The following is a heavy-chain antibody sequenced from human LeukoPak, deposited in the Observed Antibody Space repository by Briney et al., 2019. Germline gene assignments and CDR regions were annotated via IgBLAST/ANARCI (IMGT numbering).Heavy chain of an antibody. Sequence: PGGSLSLSCAASGFTFDDYGMSWVRQAPGKGQEWVSSTSSSSDYIYYADSVKGRFTISRDNAKNSLYLQMNSLRAEDMAVYYCARDRWYYYDSSDYYHDAFDIWGQGTMVTVSS. CDR2: TSSSSDYI. CDR3: ARDRWYYYDSSDYYHDAFDI. D-gene: IGHD3-22*01. J-gene: IGHJ3*02. CDR1: GFTFDDYG. V-gene: IGHV3-21*01.